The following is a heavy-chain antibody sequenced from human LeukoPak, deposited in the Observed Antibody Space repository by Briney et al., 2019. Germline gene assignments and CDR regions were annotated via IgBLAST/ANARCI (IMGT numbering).Heavy chain of an antibody. CDR3: VRVKKILPEFEF. Sequence: ASVKVSCKASGYRFTDFHIHWLRQAPGQGIEWMGWINPATGMNPNSGGIYYAKKFRGRVTMTTDTSISTVYLEMSSLTNDDTAVYSCVRVKKILPEFEFWGQGTLLTVSS. CDR2: INPATGMNPNSGGI. D-gene: IGHD2-21*01. J-gene: IGHJ4*02. V-gene: IGHV1-2*02. CDR1: GYRFTDFH.